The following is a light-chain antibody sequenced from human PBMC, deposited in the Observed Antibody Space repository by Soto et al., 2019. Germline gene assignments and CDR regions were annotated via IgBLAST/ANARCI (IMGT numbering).Light chain of an antibody. J-gene: IGLJ2*01. CDR2: LNSDGSH. CDR3: QTWGPGLVV. V-gene: IGLV4-69*01. Sequence: QLVLTQSPSASASLGASVRLTCTLSSGHSSYAIAWHQQQPEKGPRYLMKLNSDGSHSKGDGIPDRFSGSSSGAERYLTISGLQSEDEADYYCQTWGPGLVVFGGGTKLTVL. CDR1: SGHSSYA.